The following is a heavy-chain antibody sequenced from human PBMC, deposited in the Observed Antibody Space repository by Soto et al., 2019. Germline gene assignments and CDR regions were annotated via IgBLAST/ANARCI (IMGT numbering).Heavy chain of an antibody. CDR3: ARESSGWGGHFDY. Sequence: LRLSCAASGFTFRSYWMHWVRQAPGKGLVWVSRISSGGSSTSYADSVKGRFTISRDNAKNTLYLQMNSLRAEDTAVYYCARESSGWGGHFDYWGQGTLVTVSA. CDR2: ISSGGSST. J-gene: IGHJ4*02. V-gene: IGHV3-74*01. D-gene: IGHD6-19*01. CDR1: GFTFRSYW.